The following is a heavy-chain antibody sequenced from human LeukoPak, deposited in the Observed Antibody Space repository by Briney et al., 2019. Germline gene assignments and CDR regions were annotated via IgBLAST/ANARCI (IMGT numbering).Heavy chain of an antibody. J-gene: IGHJ4*02. D-gene: IGHD3-10*01. CDR2: IYYSGST. Sequence: SETLSLTCTVSGASISSNSYYWGWIRQPPGRGLEWIGSIYYSGSTYYNPSLKSRVTISVDTSKNQFSLKLSSVTAADTALYYCAKHYMGSSYNHGLDCWGQGTLVTVSS. CDR1: GASISSNSYY. CDR3: AKHYMGSSYNHGLDC. V-gene: IGHV4-39*01.